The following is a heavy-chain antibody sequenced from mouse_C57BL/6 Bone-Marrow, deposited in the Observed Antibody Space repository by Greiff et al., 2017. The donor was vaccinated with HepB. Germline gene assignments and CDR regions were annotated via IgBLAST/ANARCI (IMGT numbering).Heavy chain of an antibody. Sequence: VHLVESGAELVKPGASVKLSCKASGYTFTEYTIHWVKQRSGQGLEWIGWFYPGSGSIKYNEKFKDKATLTVDKSSSTIYVELSSLTSEDSAVYFCARHKETLYYDCGFAYWGQGTLVTVSA. CDR2: FYPGSGSI. V-gene: IGHV1-62-2*01. CDR3: ARHKETLYYDCGFAY. CDR1: GYTFTEYT. D-gene: IGHD2-4*01. J-gene: IGHJ3*01.